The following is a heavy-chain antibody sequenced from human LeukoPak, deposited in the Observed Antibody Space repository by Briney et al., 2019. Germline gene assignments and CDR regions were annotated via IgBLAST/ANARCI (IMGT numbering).Heavy chain of an antibody. J-gene: IGHJ4*02. Sequence: SGGSLRLSCAASGFTFSSYWMSWVRQAPGKGLEWVANIKQDGSEKYYVDSVKGRFTISRDNAKNSLYLQMNSLRAEDTAVYYCAREYDFWGGSTYDDYWGQGTLVTVSS. CDR1: GFTFSSYW. V-gene: IGHV3-7*01. CDR2: IKQDGSEK. CDR3: AREYDFWGGSTYDDY. D-gene: IGHD3-3*01.